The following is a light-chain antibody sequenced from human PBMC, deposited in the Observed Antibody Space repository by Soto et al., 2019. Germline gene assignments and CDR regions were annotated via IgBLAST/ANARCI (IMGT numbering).Light chain of an antibody. V-gene: IGLV2-14*01. CDR3: SAYTSISTLYV. CDR2: DVS. CDR1: SSDVGGYNY. Sequence: QSVLTQPASVSGSPGQSITISCTGTSSDVGGYNYVSWYQQHPGKAPKLMIYDVSNRPSGVSNRFSGSKSGNTASLTISGFQDEDEADYYCSAYTSISTLYVFGTGNKVTVL. J-gene: IGLJ1*01.